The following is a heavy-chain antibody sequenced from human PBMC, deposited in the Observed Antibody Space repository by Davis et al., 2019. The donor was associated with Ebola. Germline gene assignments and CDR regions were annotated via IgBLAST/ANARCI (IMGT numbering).Heavy chain of an antibody. CDR3: ATDGGCSYSLGL. V-gene: IGHV1-24*01. D-gene: IGHD2-15*01. Sequence: ASVKVSCKASGYTFTSYGISWVRQAPGKGLEWMGGFDPEDGETIYAQKFQGRVTMTEDTSTDTAYMELSSLRSEDKAVFYCATDGGCSYSLGLWGQGTLVTVSS. CDR2: FDPEDGET. J-gene: IGHJ4*02. CDR1: GYTFTSYG.